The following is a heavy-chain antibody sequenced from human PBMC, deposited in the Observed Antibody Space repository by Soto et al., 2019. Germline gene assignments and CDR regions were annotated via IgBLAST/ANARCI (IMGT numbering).Heavy chain of an antibody. V-gene: IGHV4-34*10. D-gene: IGHD2-15*01. J-gene: IGHJ4*02. CDR1: GGSFSANH. CDR3: ARSWGGDGYSH. Sequence: PSETLSLTCAISGGSFSANHWSWIRQSPGQGLEWIGEITLGGSTNYNPSLRSRLTISLDTSKNHFSLTLRSVNAVDTGVYYCARSWGGDGYSHWGQGTLVTVSS. CDR2: ITLGGST.